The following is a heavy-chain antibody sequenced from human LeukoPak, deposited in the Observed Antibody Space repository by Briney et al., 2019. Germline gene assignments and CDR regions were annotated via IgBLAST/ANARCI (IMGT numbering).Heavy chain of an antibody. CDR3: VKGRISEDGLDF. D-gene: IGHD6-13*01. CDR2: ISSSGNT. V-gene: IGHV3-23*01. Sequence: GGSLRLSCAASGFTFSRSAMTWVRQTPGEGLDWVSSISSSGNTYYADSVKCRFTIYRDNSKNMLYLKMNSLRAEDTAVYYCVKGRISEDGLDFWGQGTLVTVSS. CDR1: GFTFSRSA. J-gene: IGHJ4*02.